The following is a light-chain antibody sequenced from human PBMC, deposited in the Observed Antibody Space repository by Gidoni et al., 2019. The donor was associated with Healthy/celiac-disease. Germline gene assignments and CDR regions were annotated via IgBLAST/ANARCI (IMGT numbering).Light chain of an antibody. CDR2: WAS. CDR3: QQYYDTPVT. Sequence: ALTQSPYSLAVSLGERATINCKSSQSVLYSSNNKNYLTWYQQKPGQPPKLLIYWASTRESGVPDRFSGSGSGTDFTLTISSLQAEDVAVYYCQQYYDTPVTFGGGTKVEIK. J-gene: IGKJ4*01. V-gene: IGKV4-1*01. CDR1: QSVLYSSNNKNY.